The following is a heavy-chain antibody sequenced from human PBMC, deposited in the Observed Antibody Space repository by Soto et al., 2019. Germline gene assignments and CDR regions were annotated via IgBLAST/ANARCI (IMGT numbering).Heavy chain of an antibody. CDR3: ASLGVGDWANYYYYYGMDV. D-gene: IGHD2-21*02. Sequence: GGSLRLSCAASGVTFSSYGMHWVRQAPGKGLEWVAVISYDGSNKYYADSVKGRFTISRDNSKNTLFLQMNSLRAEDTAVYYCASLGVGDWANYYYYYGMDVWGQGTTVTVSS. J-gene: IGHJ6*02. CDR2: ISYDGSNK. CDR1: GVTFSSYG. V-gene: IGHV3-30*03.